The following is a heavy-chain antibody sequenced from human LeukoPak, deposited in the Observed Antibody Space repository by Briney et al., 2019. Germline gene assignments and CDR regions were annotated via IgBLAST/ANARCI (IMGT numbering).Heavy chain of an antibody. J-gene: IGHJ5*02. D-gene: IGHD1-20*01. CDR1: GGTFSSYA. CDR2: IIPIFGTA. Sequence: SVKVSCKASGGTFSSYAIGWVRQAPGQGLEWMGGIIPIFGTANYAQKFQGRVTITADESTSTAYMELSSLRSEDTAVYYCASLLNWSNWFDPWGQGTLVTVSS. CDR3: ASLLNWSNWFDP. V-gene: IGHV1-69*13.